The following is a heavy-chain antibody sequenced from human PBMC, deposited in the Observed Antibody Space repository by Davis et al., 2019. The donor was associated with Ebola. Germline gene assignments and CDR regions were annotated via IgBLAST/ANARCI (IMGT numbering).Heavy chain of an antibody. CDR2: INHIGRT. CDR1: GVSFSGYY. Sequence: MPSETLSLPCAVYGVSFSGYYWNWIRQPPGKGLAWIGEINHIGRTNYNPSLKSRVTMSVDTSKNQFSLRVRSVTAADTGVYYCARGGGYGGYGMDVWGQGTTVTVSS. J-gene: IGHJ6*02. V-gene: IGHV4-34*01. CDR3: ARGGGYGGYGMDV. D-gene: IGHD6-25*01.